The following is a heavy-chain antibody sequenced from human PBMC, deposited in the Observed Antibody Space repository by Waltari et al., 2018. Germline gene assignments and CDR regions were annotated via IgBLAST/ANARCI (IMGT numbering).Heavy chain of an antibody. V-gene: IGHV1-69*01. J-gene: IGHJ6*03. CDR1: GGTFSSYA. CDR3: ARARDIVVVPAADDYYYYMDV. CDR2: IIPIFGTA. D-gene: IGHD2-2*01. Sequence: QVQLVQSGAEVKKPGSSAKVSCKASGGTFSSYAISWVRQAPGQGLEWMGGIIPIFGTANYAQKFQGRVTITADESTSTAYMELSSLRSEDTAVYYCARARDIVVVPAADDYYYYMDVWGKGTTVTVSS.